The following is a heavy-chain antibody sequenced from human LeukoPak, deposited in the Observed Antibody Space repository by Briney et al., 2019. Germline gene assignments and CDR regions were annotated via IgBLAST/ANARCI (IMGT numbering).Heavy chain of an antibody. Sequence: PSETLSLTCTVSGGSISSYYWSWVRQPAGKGLEWIGRIYTSGNTNYNPSLKGRVTMSVDTSKNQFSLKLSSVTAADTAVYYCARIGPTSSSWTPYGYYFDYWGQGTLVTVSS. CDR2: IYTSGNT. J-gene: IGHJ4*02. CDR1: GGSISSYY. D-gene: IGHD6-13*01. CDR3: ARIGPTSSSWTPYGYYFDY. V-gene: IGHV4-4*07.